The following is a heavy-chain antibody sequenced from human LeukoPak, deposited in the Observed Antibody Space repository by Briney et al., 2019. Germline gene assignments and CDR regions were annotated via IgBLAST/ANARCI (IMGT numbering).Heavy chain of an antibody. CDR1: GGTFSSYA. Sequence: ASVKVSCKASGGTFSSYAISWVRQAPGQGLEWMGGIIPIFGTANYEQKFQGRVTITADESTSTAYMELSSLRSEDTAVYYCARVVYGSGSYSWFDPWGQGTLVTVSS. J-gene: IGHJ5*02. V-gene: IGHV1-69*01. D-gene: IGHD3-10*01. CDR2: IIPIFGTA. CDR3: ARVVYGSGSYSWFDP.